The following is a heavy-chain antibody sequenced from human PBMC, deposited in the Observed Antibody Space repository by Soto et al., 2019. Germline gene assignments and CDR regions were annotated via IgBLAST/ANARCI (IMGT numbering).Heavy chain of an antibody. Sequence: EMQLVESGGGLVKPGGSLRLSCAASGFTFSAYSLNWVRQTPGKGLEWVSSISSTSSFIYYADSVKGRFTISRDNAKNSLYLQMNSLRAEDTAVYYCARAWTDSSGYYTFRAFEIWGQGTMVTVSS. D-gene: IGHD3-3*01. J-gene: IGHJ3*02. CDR2: ISSTSSFI. CDR3: ARAWTDSSGYYTFRAFEI. V-gene: IGHV3-21*01. CDR1: GFTFSAYS.